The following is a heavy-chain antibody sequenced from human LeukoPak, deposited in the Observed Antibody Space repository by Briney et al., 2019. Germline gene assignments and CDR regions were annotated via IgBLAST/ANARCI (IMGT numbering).Heavy chain of an antibody. CDR1: GYTFASYD. D-gene: IGHD3-22*01. J-gene: IGHJ4*02. Sequence: GTSVKVSCKASGYTFASYDINWVRQATGQVLEWMGWMNPNSGNTGYAQKFQGRVTMTRNTSISTAYMELSSLRSEDTAVYYCARGLYGESSGGYWGQGTLVTVSS. CDR2: MNPNSGNT. CDR3: ARGLYGESSGGY. V-gene: IGHV1-8*01.